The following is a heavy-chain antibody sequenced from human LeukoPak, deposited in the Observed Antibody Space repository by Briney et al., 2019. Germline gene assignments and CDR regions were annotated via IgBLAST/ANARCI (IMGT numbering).Heavy chain of an antibody. CDR3: ARDPHWSPRRSYGMDV. CDR1: GFTFSSYA. D-gene: IGHD3-3*01. CDR2: ISGSGGST. V-gene: IGHV3-23*01. J-gene: IGHJ6*02. Sequence: PGGSLRLSCAASGFTFSSYAMSWVRQAPGKGLEWVSAISGSGGSTYYADSVKGRFTISRDNSKNTLYLQMNSLRAEDTAVYYCARDPHWSPRRSYGMDVWGQGTTVTVSS.